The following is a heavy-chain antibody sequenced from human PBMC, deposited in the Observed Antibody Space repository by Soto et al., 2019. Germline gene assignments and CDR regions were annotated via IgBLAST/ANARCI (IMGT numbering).Heavy chain of an antibody. Sequence: GGSLRLSCAASGFTFSSYWMSWVRQAPGKGLEWVANIKQDGSEKYYVDSVKGRFTISRDNAKNSLYLQMNSLRAEDTAVYYCASHSSGWYRGYWYFDXWGRGTLVTVSS. V-gene: IGHV3-7*01. CDR2: IKQDGSEK. CDR1: GFTFSSYW. D-gene: IGHD6-19*01. CDR3: ASHSSGWYRGYWYFDX. J-gene: IGHJ2*01.